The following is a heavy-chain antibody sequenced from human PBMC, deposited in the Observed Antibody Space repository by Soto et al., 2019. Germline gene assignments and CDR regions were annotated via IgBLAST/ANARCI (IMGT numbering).Heavy chain of an antibody. CDR3: ARTGPKASYGYDWFDP. Sequence: PSETLSLTCAVYGGSFSGYYWSWIRQPPGKGLEWIGEINHSGSTNYNPSLKSRVTISVDTSKNQFSLKLSSVTAADTAVYYCARTGPKASYGYDWFDPWGQGTLVPVPS. D-gene: IGHD5-18*01. CDR2: INHSGST. V-gene: IGHV4-34*01. CDR1: GGSFSGYY. J-gene: IGHJ5*02.